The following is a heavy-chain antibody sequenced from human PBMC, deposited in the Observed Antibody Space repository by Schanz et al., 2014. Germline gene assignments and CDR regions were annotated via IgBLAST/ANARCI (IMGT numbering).Heavy chain of an antibody. J-gene: IGHJ4*02. CDR1: GFTFSSYW. CDR3: TRGSGSRSYGWYYDS. CDR2: INSDGSSA. Sequence: EVQLVESGGGLVQPGGSLRLSCAASGFTFSSYWMHWVRQAPGKGLVWISRINSDGSSASYADSVKGRFTIFRDNAKNTLYLQMNSVRAEDSAVYYCTRGSGSRSYGWYYDSWGQGTLVTVSS. V-gene: IGHV3-74*01. D-gene: IGHD3-10*01.